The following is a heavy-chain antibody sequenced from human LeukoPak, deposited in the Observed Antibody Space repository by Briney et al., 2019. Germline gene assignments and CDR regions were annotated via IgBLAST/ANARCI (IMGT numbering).Heavy chain of an antibody. CDR3: VRSGQSGSFNFDY. D-gene: IGHD1-26*01. V-gene: IGHV3-7*01. CDR2: IKQDGREK. Sequence: GGSLRLSCAASGFTFSNYWMSWVRQAPGKGLEWVANIKQDGREKYYVDSVKGRFTISRDNAKNSLYVQMNSLRGEDTAVYYCVRSGQSGSFNFDYWGQGTLVTVSS. J-gene: IGHJ4*02. CDR1: GFTFSNYW.